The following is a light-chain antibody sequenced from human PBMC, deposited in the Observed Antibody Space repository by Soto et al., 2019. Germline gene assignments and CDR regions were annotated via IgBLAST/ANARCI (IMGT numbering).Light chain of an antibody. CDR2: GAS. CDR3: QQRSNWPIT. J-gene: IGKJ5*01. V-gene: IGKV3-15*01. Sequence: EIVMTQSPATLSVYPGERATLSCRASQSVSSNLAWYQQKPGQAPRLLIYGASTRATGIPARFSGSGSGTELTLTISSLQSEDFAVYYCQQRSNWPITFGQGTRLEVK. CDR1: QSVSSN.